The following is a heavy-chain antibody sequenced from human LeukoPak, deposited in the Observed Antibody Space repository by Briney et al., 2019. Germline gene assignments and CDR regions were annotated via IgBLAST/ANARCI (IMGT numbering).Heavy chain of an antibody. CDR2: IYYSGST. Sequence: SETPSLTCTVSGGSISSSSYYWGWIRQPPGKGLEWIGSIYYSGSTYYNPSLKSRVTISEDTSKNQFSLKLSSVTAAETAVYYCARHHHNGWSDYWGQGTLVTVSS. CDR1: GGSISSSSYY. J-gene: IGHJ4*02. V-gene: IGHV4-39*01. D-gene: IGHD6-19*01. CDR3: ARHHHNGWSDY.